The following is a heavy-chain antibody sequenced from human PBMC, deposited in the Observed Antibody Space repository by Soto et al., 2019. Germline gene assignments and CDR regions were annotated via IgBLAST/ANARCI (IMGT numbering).Heavy chain of an antibody. V-gene: IGHV1-46*01. J-gene: IGHJ4*02. D-gene: IGHD3-22*01. CDR1: GYTFTSYS. CDR3: ARSRYYDESLGRGYFDY. Sequence: QVQLVQSGAEVKKPGASVKASCKSSGYTFTSYSMHWVRQAPGQGLEWMGIINPSGGSTSYAQKSQGRDTMTRDTSKSTVYREPSNLRAEGTGVYYSARSRYYDESLGRGYFDYWGEGTLVTFSS. CDR2: INPSGGST.